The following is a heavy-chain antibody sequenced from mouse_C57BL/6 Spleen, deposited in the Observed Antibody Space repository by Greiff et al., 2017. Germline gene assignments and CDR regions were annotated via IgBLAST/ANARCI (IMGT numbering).Heavy chain of an antibody. D-gene: IGHD1-1*01. V-gene: IGHV5-4*01. CDR3: ARDNYYGSDYFDY. CDR2: ISDGGSYT. J-gene: IGHJ2*01. Sequence: VQLKESGGGLVKPGGSLKLSCAASGFTFSSYAMSWVRQTPEKRLEWVATISDGGSYTYYPDNVKGRFTISRDNAKNNLYLQMSHLKSEDTAMYYCARDNYYGSDYFDYWGQGTTLTVSS. CDR1: GFTFSSYA.